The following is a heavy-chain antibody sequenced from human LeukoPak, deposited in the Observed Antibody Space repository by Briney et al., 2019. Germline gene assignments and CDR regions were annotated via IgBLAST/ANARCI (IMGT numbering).Heavy chain of an antibody. J-gene: IGHJ5*02. D-gene: IGHD6-13*01. Sequence: ASVKVSCKASGYTFTSYDINWVRQATGQGLEWMGWMNPNSGNTGYAQKFQGRVTMTRNTSISTAYMELSSLRSEVTAVDYCARDSSSWYNWFDPWGQGTLVTVSS. CDR3: ARDSSSWYNWFDP. V-gene: IGHV1-8*01. CDR2: MNPNSGNT. CDR1: GYTFTSYD.